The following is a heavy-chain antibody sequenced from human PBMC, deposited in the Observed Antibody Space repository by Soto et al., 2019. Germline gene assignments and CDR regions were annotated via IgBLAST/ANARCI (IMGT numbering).Heavy chain of an antibody. Sequence: GGSLRLSCAASGFTFSTYAMAWVRQAPGKGLEWVSGVSASGLNTDYADSVKGRFTISRDNSKNTLYLQMNSLRAEDTAVYYCARDPTYSSSPDAFDIWGQGTMVTVSS. CDR1: GFTFSTYA. D-gene: IGHD6-13*01. J-gene: IGHJ3*02. CDR2: VSASGLNT. CDR3: ARDPTYSSSPDAFDI. V-gene: IGHV3-23*01.